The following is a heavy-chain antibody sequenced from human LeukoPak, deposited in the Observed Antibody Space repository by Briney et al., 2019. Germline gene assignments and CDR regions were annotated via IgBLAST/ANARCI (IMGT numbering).Heavy chain of an antibody. CDR1: GDSVSSKNGA. V-gene: IGHV6-1*01. J-gene: IGHJ4*02. CDR2: TYYRSKWYN. D-gene: IGHD6-19*01. Sequence: SQTLSLTCAISGDSVSSKNGAWNWIRQSPSRGLEWLGRTYYRSKWYNDYAVSVQGRITINPDTSKNQFSLQLSSVTPEDTAVYYCARDLGTSGWYTFDYWGQGTLVTVSS. CDR3: ARDLGTSGWYTFDY.